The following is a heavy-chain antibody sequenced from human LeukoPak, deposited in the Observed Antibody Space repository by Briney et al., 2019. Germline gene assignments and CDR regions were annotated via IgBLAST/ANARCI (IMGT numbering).Heavy chain of an antibody. CDR1: GYSFTSYW. CDR2: IYPGDSDT. CDR3: ARLPMVRGATDYFDY. Sequence: GESLKISCKDSGYSFTSYWIGWVRQMPGKGLEWMGIIYPGDSDTRYSPSFQGQVTISADKSITTAYLQWSSLKASDTAMYYCARLPMVRGATDYFDYWGQGTLVTVSS. J-gene: IGHJ4*02. V-gene: IGHV5-51*01. D-gene: IGHD3-10*01.